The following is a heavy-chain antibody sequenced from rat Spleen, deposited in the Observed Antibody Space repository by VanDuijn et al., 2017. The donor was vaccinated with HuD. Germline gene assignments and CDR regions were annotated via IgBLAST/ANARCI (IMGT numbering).Heavy chain of an antibody. D-gene: IGHD1-11*01. Sequence: EVQLVESGGGLVQPGRSMKLSCAASGFTFSDYGMAWVRQTPTKGLEWVATISYGDSFGHSSTYYRDSVKDRFTISRDNAENTVYLQMNSLRSEDTATYYCTKDSFGGSPFAYWGQGTLVTVSS. CDR3: TKDSFGGSPFAY. CDR2: ISYGDSFGHSST. CDR1: GFTFSDYG. V-gene: IGHV5-29*01. J-gene: IGHJ3*01.